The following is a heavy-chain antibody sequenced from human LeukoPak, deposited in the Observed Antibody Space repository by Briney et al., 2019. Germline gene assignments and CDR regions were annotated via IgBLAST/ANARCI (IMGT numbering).Heavy chain of an antibody. CDR1: GGSISSSSYY. Sequence: SETLSLTCTVSGGSISSSSYYWGWIRQPPGKGLDWIGGIYYSGSTYYNPSLKSRVTISVDTSKNQFSLKLSSVTAADTAVYYCARGPRWQRPTDYWGQGTLVTVSS. D-gene: IGHD4-23*01. CDR3: ARGPRWQRPTDY. CDR2: IYYSGST. J-gene: IGHJ4*02. V-gene: IGHV4-39*01.